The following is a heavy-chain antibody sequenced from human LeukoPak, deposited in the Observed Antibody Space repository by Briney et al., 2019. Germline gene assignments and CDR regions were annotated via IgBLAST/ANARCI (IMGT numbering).Heavy chain of an antibody. D-gene: IGHD6-19*01. CDR1: GFSFSSYD. V-gene: IGHV3-13*01. Sequence: GGSLRLSCAGSGFSFSSYDMLWVRQATGKGLEWVSAIGSGGATYYAGSVKGRFTISRESAKNSFYLQMNSLSAGDTAVYFCARAVAGTDEIDSWGQGTLVTVSS. CDR2: IGSGGAT. J-gene: IGHJ4*02. CDR3: ARAVAGTDEIDS.